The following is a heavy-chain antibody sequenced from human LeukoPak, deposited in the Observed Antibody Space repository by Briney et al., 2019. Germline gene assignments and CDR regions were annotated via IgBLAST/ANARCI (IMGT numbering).Heavy chain of an antibody. D-gene: IGHD7-27*01. Sequence: ASVKVSCKASGGTFSSYAISWVRQAPGQRPEWMGWMSPNSGDTGYAQKFQDRVTMTRNTSISTAYMELSSLRSDDTAVYYCARGPPNWGYDYWGPGTLVTVSS. CDR1: GGTFSSYA. CDR2: MSPNSGDT. J-gene: IGHJ4*02. V-gene: IGHV1-8*02. CDR3: ARGPPNWGYDY.